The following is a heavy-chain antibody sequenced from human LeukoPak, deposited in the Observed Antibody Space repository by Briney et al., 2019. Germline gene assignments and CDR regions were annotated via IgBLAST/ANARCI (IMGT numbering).Heavy chain of an antibody. V-gene: IGHV3-23*01. J-gene: IGHJ4*02. Sequence: GGSLRLSCAASGFTFSSYVMSWVRQAPGKGQEWVSGISGSGGSTYYADSVKGRFTISRDNSKNTLYLQMNRLRAEDTAIYYCAKKGIAAADSFDYWGQGTLVTV. CDR1: GFTFSSYV. D-gene: IGHD6-13*01. CDR2: ISGSGGST. CDR3: AKKGIAAADSFDY.